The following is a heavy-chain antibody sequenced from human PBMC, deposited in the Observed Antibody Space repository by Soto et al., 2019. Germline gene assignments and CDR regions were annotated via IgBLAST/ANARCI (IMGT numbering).Heavy chain of an antibody. J-gene: IGHJ5*01. D-gene: IGHD5-12*01. CDR3: AREGGRDALAPTNNWFDA. CDR2: INANNGGA. V-gene: IGHV1-2*02. Sequence: QVQLVQSGDEVKNPGASVKVSCKPSGYTFTDYHIHWVRQAPGQGLEFMGWINANNGGAGSAQQFQGRLTGTRDTSISTVYMELSNLRSDDTAVYFGAREGGRDALAPTNNWFDAWGHGNRVTDSS. CDR1: GYTFTDYH.